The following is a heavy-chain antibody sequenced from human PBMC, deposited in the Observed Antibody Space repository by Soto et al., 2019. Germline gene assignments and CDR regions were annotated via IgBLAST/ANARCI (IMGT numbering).Heavy chain of an antibody. CDR2: IKNDGTT. CDR1: GFTFITAW. V-gene: IGHV3-15*01. D-gene: IGHD2-21*01. J-gene: IGHJ4*02. CDR3: DEDPTGFGEGEFEY. Sequence: GWSLRLSFAASGFTFITAWMNWVRHAPGKGLEWIGHIKNDGTTHYTAPVKGRFTISRDDSKNTVYLQMSSLKSDDTAVYYCDEDPTGFGEGEFEYWGQGALVTVSS.